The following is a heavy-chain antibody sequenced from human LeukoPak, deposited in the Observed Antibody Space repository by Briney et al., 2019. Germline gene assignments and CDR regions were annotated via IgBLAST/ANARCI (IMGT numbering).Heavy chain of an antibody. J-gene: IGHJ3*02. CDR3: AKDISTINGAFDI. D-gene: IGHD2/OR15-2a*01. CDR2: ISWNSGSI. V-gene: IGHV3-9*01. CDR1: GFTFDDYA. Sequence: GGSLRLSCAASGFTFDDYAVHWVRQAPGKGLEWVSGISWNSGSIGYADSVKGRFTISRDNAKNSLYLQMNSLRAEDTALYYCAKDISTINGAFDIWGQGTMVTVSS.